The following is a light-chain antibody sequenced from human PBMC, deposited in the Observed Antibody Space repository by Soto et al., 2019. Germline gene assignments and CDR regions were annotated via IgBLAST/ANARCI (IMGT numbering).Light chain of an antibody. CDR1: QSIGTT. CDR3: QQYKTWPPT. CDR2: DAS. V-gene: IGKV3-15*01. J-gene: IGKJ1*01. Sequence: EIVMTQSPVTLSVSLGERATLSCRASQSIGTTLAWYLQKPGQAPRLLISDASTRATGIPASFSGSGSGTEFTLNISSLQSEDSAVYYCQQYKTWPPTFGKGTKVDIK.